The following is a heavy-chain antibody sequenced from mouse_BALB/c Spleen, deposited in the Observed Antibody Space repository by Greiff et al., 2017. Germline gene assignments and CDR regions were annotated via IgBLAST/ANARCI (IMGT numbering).Heavy chain of an antibody. CDR2: IYPGDGDT. J-gene: IGHJ3*01. CDR3: AREITGFAY. D-gene: IGHD2-4*01. V-gene: IGHV1-87*01. Sequence: VKLMESGAELARPGASVKLSCKASGYTFTSYWMQWVKQRPGQGLEWIGAIYPGDGDTRYTQKFKGKATLTADKSSSTAYMQLSSLASEDSAVYYCAREITGFAYWGQGTLVTVSA. CDR1: GYTFTSYW.